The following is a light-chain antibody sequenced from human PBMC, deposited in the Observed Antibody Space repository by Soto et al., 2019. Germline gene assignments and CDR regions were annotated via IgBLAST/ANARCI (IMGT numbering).Light chain of an antibody. Sequence: EIVMTQSPGTVSVFPGETVTLSCRASQSVSGYLDWFHQKPGQAPRLVLLRIFTRAIGVPARFSGSGSETDFTPTFGGLQSEDSGVYYCLQHYFGPGTFAQGTRVKI. CDR3: LQHYFGPGT. V-gene: IGKV3-15*01. CDR1: QSVSGY. J-gene: IGKJ1*01. CDR2: RIF.